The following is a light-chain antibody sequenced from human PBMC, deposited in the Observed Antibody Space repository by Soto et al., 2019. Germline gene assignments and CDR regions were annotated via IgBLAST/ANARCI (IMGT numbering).Light chain of an antibody. V-gene: IGKV3-11*01. CDR2: DAS. CDR1: QSVDRN. J-gene: IGKJ2*01. CDR3: QQRTNWLYT. Sequence: EIVLTQSPAILSLSPGEGATLSCRASQSVDRNLAWYQHRPGQAPRLLIYDASKRATGIPARFSGSGSGTDFTLIINSLEPEDSAVYYCQQRTNWLYTFGQGTKREI.